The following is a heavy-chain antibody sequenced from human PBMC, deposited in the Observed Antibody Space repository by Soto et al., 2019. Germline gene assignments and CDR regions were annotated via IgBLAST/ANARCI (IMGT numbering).Heavy chain of an antibody. Sequence: SGPTLVNPTQTLTLTCTFSVFSLSTSGVGVGWIRQPPGKALEWLALIYWDDDKRYSPSLRSRLTINKDTSKNQVVLTMTNMDPVDTATYYCIQSRCGGDCLQSYASHYYYGMDVWGQGTTVTVSS. J-gene: IGHJ6*02. CDR3: IQSRCGGDCLQSYASHYYYGMDV. CDR2: IYWDDDK. V-gene: IGHV2-5*02. CDR1: VFSLSTSGVG. D-gene: IGHD2-21*02.